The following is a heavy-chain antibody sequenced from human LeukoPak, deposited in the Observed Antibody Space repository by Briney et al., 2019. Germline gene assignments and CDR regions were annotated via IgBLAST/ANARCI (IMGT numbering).Heavy chain of an antibody. CDR2: INPSAGST. CDR3: ARASRSWYAYYYYYYMDV. V-gene: IGHV1-46*01. D-gene: IGHD6-13*01. CDR1: GYTFTSYY. Sequence: ASVKVSCKASGYTFTSYYIHWVRQAPGQGLEWMGIINPSAGSTNYAQKFQGRATMTRDTSTSTVYMELTSLRSEDTAVYYCARASRSWYAYYYYYYMDVWGKGTTVTVSS. J-gene: IGHJ6*03.